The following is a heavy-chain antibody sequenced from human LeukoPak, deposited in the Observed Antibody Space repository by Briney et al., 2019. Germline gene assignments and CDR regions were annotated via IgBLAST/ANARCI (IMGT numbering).Heavy chain of an antibody. V-gene: IGHV1-18*01. CDR3: ARLASSGNLNYFDY. D-gene: IGHD3-22*01. CDR2: ISDYNGNT. J-gene: IGHJ4*02. CDR1: GYTFTSYG. Sequence: ASVKVSCKASGYTFTSYGISWVRQAPGQGLEWMGWISDYNGNTNYAQKLQGRVTMTTDTSTSTAYMELRSLRSDDTAVYYCARLASSGNLNYFDYWGQGTLVTVSS.